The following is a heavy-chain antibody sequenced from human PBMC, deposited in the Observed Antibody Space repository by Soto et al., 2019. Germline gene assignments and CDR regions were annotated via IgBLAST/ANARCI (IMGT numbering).Heavy chain of an antibody. V-gene: IGHV5-10-1*01. Sequence: GESLKISCKGSGYSFTSYWISWVRQMPGKGLEWMGRIDPSDSYTNYSPSFQGHVTISADKSISTAYLQWSSLKASDTAMYYCASRSYPATSNYYGSGSYYNPFDYWGQGTLVTVSS. CDR3: ASRSYPATSNYYGSGSYYNPFDY. D-gene: IGHD3-10*01. CDR2: IDPSDSYT. J-gene: IGHJ4*02. CDR1: GYSFTSYW.